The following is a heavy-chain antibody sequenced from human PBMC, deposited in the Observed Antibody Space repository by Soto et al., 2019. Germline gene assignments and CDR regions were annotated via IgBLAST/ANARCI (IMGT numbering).Heavy chain of an antibody. CDR1: GFTFSSYA. CDR2: ISVSVGST. V-gene: IGHV3-23*01. D-gene: IGHD6-6*01. CDR3: AKLESAVARIID. Sequence: GGSLRLSCAASGFTFSSYAMSWVRQAPGKGLDWVSAISVSVGSTYYADSVKGRFTISRDNSKNTLYLQMNSLRAEDTAVYYCAKLESAVARIIDWGQGTLVTVSS. J-gene: IGHJ4*02.